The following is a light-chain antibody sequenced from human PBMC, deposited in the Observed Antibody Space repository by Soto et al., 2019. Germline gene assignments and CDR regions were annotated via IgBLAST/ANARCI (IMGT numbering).Light chain of an antibody. CDR1: PPISSW. Sequence: DIQMTQSPSTLSTSVGDRVTITCRASPPISSWLSWYQQKPGKAPKLLIYKASSLDSGVPSRFSGSGAGTEFTLTISSLQPDDFATYFCQQYSSYWWTFGQGSKVDIK. V-gene: IGKV1-5*03. CDR3: QQYSSYWWT. CDR2: KAS. J-gene: IGKJ1*01.